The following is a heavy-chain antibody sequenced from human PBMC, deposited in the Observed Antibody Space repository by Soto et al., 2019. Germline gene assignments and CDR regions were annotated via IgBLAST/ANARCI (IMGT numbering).Heavy chain of an antibody. J-gene: IGHJ4*02. D-gene: IGHD6-13*01. V-gene: IGHV4-4*07. CDR2: IYPTGGT. CDR1: GASISSYY. Sequence: QVQLQESGPGLVKPSETLSLTCTVSGASISSYYWSWIRQPAGKGLEWIGRIYPTGGTSYNPSLKSRVTMSVDTSKNQFSLRLSSVTAADTAVYYCARDYSSSWYVDYWGQGTLVTVSS. CDR3: ARDYSSSWYVDY.